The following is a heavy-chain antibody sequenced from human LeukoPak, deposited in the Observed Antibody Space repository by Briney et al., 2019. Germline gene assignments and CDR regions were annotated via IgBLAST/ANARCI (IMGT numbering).Heavy chain of an antibody. J-gene: IGHJ4*02. D-gene: IGHD6-13*01. V-gene: IGHV3-64D*06. CDR3: VKDLYKGDSASWYFFHY. CDR2: ISANGGST. Sequence: GSLRLSCSASGFIISNYAMHWVRQAPGKGLEYVSAISANGGSTYYADSVKGRFTISRDTSKNTLYLQMSSLRAEDTAMYHCVKDLYKGDSASWYFFHYWGQGTLVTVSS. CDR1: GFIISNYA.